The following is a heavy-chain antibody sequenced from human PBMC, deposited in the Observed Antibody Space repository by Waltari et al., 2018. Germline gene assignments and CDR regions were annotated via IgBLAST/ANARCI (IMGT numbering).Heavy chain of an antibody. J-gene: IGHJ5*02. CDR3: ARFSKSANWIDP. D-gene: IGHD3-3*02. CDR1: GGSISSSGSY. CDR2: ISYSGIT. V-gene: IGHV4-39*01. Sequence: QLQLQESGPGLVKPSETLSLTCTVSGGSISSSGSYWGWIRQPPGKGLELVGSISYSGITYYNTSLMSRVTISVDTSKNQFSLKLTSVIAAETAVFYCARFSKSANWIDPWGQGTLVTVSS.